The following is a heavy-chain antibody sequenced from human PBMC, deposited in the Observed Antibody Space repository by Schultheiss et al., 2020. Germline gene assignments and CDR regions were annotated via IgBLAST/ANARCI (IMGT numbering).Heavy chain of an antibody. V-gene: IGHV4-4*07. CDR3: ARGSLLWFGELQNYYYYGMDV. Sequence: SQTLSLTCTVSGGSIRSYYWSWIRQPAGKGLEWIGRIYTSGSTNYNPSLKSRVTMSVDTSKNQFSLKLSSVTAADTAVYYCARGSLLWFGELQNYYYYGMDVWGQGTTVTVSS. CDR1: GGSIRSYY. CDR2: IYTSGST. D-gene: IGHD3-10*01. J-gene: IGHJ6*02.